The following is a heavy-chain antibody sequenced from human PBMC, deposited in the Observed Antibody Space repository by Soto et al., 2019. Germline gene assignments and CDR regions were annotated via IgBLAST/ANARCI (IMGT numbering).Heavy chain of an antibody. Sequence: QVQLVESGGGVVQPGRSLRLSCAASGFNFSSHAMHWVRQAPGKGLEWVAVIAFDGSSNYYADSVKGRFTISRDNSKNTLYLQMNSLRAEDTAVYYCAVLVDTGMRFDYWGQGTLVTVSS. V-gene: IGHV3-30-3*01. CDR1: GFNFSSHA. J-gene: IGHJ4*02. CDR3: AVLVDTGMRFDY. D-gene: IGHD5-18*01. CDR2: IAFDGSSN.